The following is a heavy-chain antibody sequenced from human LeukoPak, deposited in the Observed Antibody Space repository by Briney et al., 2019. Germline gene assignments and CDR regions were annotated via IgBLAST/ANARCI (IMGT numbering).Heavy chain of an antibody. D-gene: IGHD4-23*01. CDR3: ARGGSLRWPFDY. CDR1: GFTFTSSA. CDR2: IVVGSGNT. J-gene: IGHJ4*02. Sequence: GTSVKVSCKASGFTFTSSAVQWVRQARGQRLEWIGWIVVGSGNTNYAQKFQGRVTITADESTSTAYMELSSLRSEDTAVYYCARGGSLRWPFDYWGQGTLVTVSS. V-gene: IGHV1-58*01.